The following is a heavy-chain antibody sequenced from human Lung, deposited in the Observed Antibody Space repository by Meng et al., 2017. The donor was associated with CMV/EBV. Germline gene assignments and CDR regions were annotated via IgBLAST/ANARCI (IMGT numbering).Heavy chain of an antibody. D-gene: IGHD1-26*01. CDR1: GYTFTAYG. J-gene: IGHJ4*02. V-gene: IGHV1-18*01. CDR3: ARDEGATPFDY. CDR2: INPYSGST. Sequence: RVSCRASGYTFTAYGISWVRQAPGQGLEWMGWINPYSGSTNYAQNLQGTVTMTTDTSTSTAYMELRSLRSDDTAVYYCARDEGATPFDYWGQGTLVTVS.